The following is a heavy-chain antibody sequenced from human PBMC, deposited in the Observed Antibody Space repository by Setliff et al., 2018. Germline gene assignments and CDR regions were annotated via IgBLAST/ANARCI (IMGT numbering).Heavy chain of an antibody. CDR2: INPSGGGT. CDR3: ARVYLAGSGWDKANALDI. J-gene: IGHJ3*02. Sequence: ASVKVSCKASGYTFIYYYIHWVRQAPGQGLEWMGLINPSGGGTIYARKFQGRVTMARETSTSTVYMELSGLRSEDTAVYYCARVYLAGSGWDKANALDIWGQGTTVTVSS. CDR1: GYTFIYYY. V-gene: IGHV1-46*03. D-gene: IGHD6-19*01.